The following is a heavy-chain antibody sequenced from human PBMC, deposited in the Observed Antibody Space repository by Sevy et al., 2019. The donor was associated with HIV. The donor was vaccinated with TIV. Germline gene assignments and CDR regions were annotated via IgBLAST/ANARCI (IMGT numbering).Heavy chain of an antibody. V-gene: IGHV1-2*06. Sequence: ASVKVSCKASRFTLTGYYIHWMRKAPGQGFEWMGRINPNTGGSNYAQKFQGRITLTANTSVNAGYMELSGLTSDDTAVYYCARDRLSYYGSGPADYWGQRTLVTVSS. J-gene: IGHJ4*02. CDR1: RFTLTGYY. D-gene: IGHD3-10*01. CDR2: INPNTGGS. CDR3: ARDRLSYYGSGPADY.